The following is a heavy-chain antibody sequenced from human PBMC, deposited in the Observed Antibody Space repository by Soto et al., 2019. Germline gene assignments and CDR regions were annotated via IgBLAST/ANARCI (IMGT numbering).Heavy chain of an antibody. Sequence: GALRLSCGAPGVTFKDYGMHWVRQAPGKGLEWVAVISYDGKQTYYADSVKGRFTISKDKSKRTLFLQMNSLRVDDTAVYYCARDGWGSNWYFDLWGRGTLVTVSS. D-gene: IGHD3-16*01. CDR3: ARDGWGSNWYFDL. CDR1: GVTFKDYG. J-gene: IGHJ2*01. V-gene: IGHV3-30*03. CDR2: ISYDGKQT.